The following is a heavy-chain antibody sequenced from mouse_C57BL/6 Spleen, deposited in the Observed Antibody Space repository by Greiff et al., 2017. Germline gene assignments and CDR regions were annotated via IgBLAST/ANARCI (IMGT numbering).Heavy chain of an antibody. V-gene: IGHV1-19*01. Sequence: EVQLQQSGPVLVKPGASVKMSCKASGYTFTDYYMNWVKQSHGKSLEWIGVINPYNGGTSYNQKFKGKATLTVDKSSSTAYMELNSLTSEDSAVYYWARAGITTVVAYYFDYWGQGTTLTVSS. CDR2: INPYNGGT. D-gene: IGHD1-1*01. CDR1: GYTFTDYY. CDR3: ARAGITTVVAYYFDY. J-gene: IGHJ2*01.